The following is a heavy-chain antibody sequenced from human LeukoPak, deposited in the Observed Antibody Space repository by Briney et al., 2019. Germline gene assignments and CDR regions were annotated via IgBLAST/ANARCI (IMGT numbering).Heavy chain of an antibody. J-gene: IGHJ3*02. D-gene: IGHD3-22*01. Sequence: SETLSLTCTVSGGSISSSSYYWGWIRQPPGKGLEWIGSIYYSGSTYYNPSLKSRVTISVDTSKNQFSLKLSSVTAADTAVYYCARHRSTYYYDYAFDIWGQGTMVTVSS. CDR2: IYYSGST. V-gene: IGHV4-39*01. CDR1: GGSISSSSYY. CDR3: ARHRSTYYYDYAFDI.